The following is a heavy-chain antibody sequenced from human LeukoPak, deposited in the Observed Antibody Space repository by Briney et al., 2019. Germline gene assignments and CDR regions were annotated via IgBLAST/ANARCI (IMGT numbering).Heavy chain of an antibody. CDR1: GGTFSSYA. D-gene: IGHD3-10*01. Sequence: GASVKVSCKASGGTFSSYAISWVRQAPGQGLEWMGWMNPNSGNTGYAQKFQGRVTITRNTSISTAYMELSSLRSEDTAVYYCARGRRKVRGVILINFDYWGQGTLVTVSS. CDR2: MNPNSGNT. V-gene: IGHV1-8*03. CDR3: ARGRRKVRGVILINFDY. J-gene: IGHJ4*02.